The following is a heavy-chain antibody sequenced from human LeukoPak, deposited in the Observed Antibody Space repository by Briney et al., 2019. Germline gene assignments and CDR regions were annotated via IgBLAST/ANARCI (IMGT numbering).Heavy chain of an antibody. V-gene: IGHV4-4*07. CDR1: RGSISTYY. CDR3: ARRAPIVAAGDAFDI. D-gene: IGHD1-26*01. J-gene: IGHJ3*02. Sequence: SETLSLTCSVSRGSISTYYWRWIPQPAGKGLKWVGRIHTSGTTTYNPSLTSPVTMSLDTSKSQFSLKLISVTAADTAVYYCARRAPIVAAGDAFDIWGPGTMVTVSS. CDR2: IHTSGTT.